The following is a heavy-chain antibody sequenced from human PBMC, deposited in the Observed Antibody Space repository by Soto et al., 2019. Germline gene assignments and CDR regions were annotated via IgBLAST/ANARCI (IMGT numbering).Heavy chain of an antibody. J-gene: IGHJ4*02. CDR1: GFTFSSYG. CDR2: ISYDGSNK. CDR3: AKDPNNWNYVTPTGSFDY. V-gene: IGHV3-30*18. D-gene: IGHD1-7*01. Sequence: QVQLVESGGGVVQPGRSLRLSCAASGFTFSSYGMHWVRQAPGKGLEWVAVISYDGSNKYYADSVKGRFTISRDNSKNTLYLQMNSLRAEDTAVYYCAKDPNNWNYVTPTGSFDYWGQGTLVTVSS.